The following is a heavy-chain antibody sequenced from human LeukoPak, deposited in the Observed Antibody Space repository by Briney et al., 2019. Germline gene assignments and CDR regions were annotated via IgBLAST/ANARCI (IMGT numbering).Heavy chain of an antibody. J-gene: IGHJ6*03. CDR3: ARAIAARPPHYYYYMDV. D-gene: IGHD6-6*01. CDR2: IYYSGST. Sequence: PSETLSLTCTVSGGSISSSSYYWGWIRQPPGKGLEWIGSIYYSGSTYYNPSLKSRVTISVDTSKNQFSLKLSSVTAADTAVYYCARAIAARPPHYYYYMDVWGKGTTVTVSS. V-gene: IGHV4-39*01. CDR1: GGSISSSSYY.